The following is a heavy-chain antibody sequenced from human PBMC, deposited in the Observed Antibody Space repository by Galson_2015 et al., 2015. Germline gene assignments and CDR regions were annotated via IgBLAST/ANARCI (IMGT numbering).Heavy chain of an antibody. CDR2: ISGSGGTT. CDR1: GFTFSSYA. J-gene: IGHJ4*02. CDR3: ARGYYYGSGRLDY. V-gene: IGHV3-23*01. D-gene: IGHD3-10*01. Sequence: SLRLSCAASGFTFSSYAMGWVRQAPGKGLEWVSGISGSGGTTYYADSVKGRFTISRDNSKNTLFLQMNNLRAEDTAVYYCARGYYYGSGRLDYWGQGTLVTVSS.